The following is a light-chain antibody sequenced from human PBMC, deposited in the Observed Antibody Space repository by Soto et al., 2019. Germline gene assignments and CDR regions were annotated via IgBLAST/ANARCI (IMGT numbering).Light chain of an antibody. CDR2: AAS. Sequence: DIQMTQSPSSLSASVGDRVTITCRTSETISTYVNWYQKKPGKAPKLLIYAASSLQSGVPSRFSGSGSGTDFTLTISSLQPEDFANYYCQQGHSNPITLGQGTRLEIK. CDR3: QQGHSNPIT. J-gene: IGKJ5*01. V-gene: IGKV1-39*01. CDR1: ETISTY.